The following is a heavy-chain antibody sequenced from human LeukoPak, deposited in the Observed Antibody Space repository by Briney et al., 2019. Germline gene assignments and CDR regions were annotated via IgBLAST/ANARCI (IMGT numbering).Heavy chain of an antibody. CDR3: AKSLGLDDAFDI. J-gene: IGHJ3*02. Sequence: PGGSLRLSCAASGVTFSSYAMSWIRQAPGKGLEWVSYISSSGSTIYYADSVKGRFTISRDNAKNSLYLQMNSLRAEDTAVYYCAKSLGLDDAFDIWGQGTMVTVSS. V-gene: IGHV3-11*01. D-gene: IGHD1-26*01. CDR2: ISSSGSTI. CDR1: GVTFSSYA.